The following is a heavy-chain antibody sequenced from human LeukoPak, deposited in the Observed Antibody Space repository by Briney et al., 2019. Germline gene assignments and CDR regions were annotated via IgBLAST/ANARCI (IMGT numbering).Heavy chain of an antibody. CDR3: ATSSWYRLAY. J-gene: IGHJ4*02. V-gene: IGHV3-72*01. D-gene: IGHD6-13*01. CDR1: GFTFSDSF. Sequence: PGGSLRLSYAASGFTFSDSFMSWVRQAPGKGLEWVGRSRNKADSYTAEYAASVKGRFTISRDESKNSLYLQISSLETEDAAVYYCATSSWYRLAYWGQGSLVTVSS. CDR2: SRNKADSYTA.